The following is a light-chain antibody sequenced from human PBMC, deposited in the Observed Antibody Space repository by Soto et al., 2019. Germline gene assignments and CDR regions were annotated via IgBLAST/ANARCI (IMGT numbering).Light chain of an antibody. J-gene: IGKJ3*01. CDR3: LQDYTCPIT. CDR1: QDIRND. CDR2: AAS. Sequence: AIQMTQSPSSLSASVGDRVTITCRASQDIRNDLGWYQQKPGQAPNLLIYAASTLQSGVPSRFSGSVSGTDFNLTISSLQPEDFATYYYLQDYTCPITFGPGTKVDI. V-gene: IGKV1-6*01.